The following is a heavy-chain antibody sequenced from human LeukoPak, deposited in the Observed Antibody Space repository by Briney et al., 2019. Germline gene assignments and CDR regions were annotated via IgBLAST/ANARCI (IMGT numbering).Heavy chain of an antibody. V-gene: IGHV3-23*01. D-gene: IGHD6-19*01. CDR2: IRDSGGST. J-gene: IGHJ4*02. Sequence: PGGSLRLSCAASGFTFVSCAMNWVRQAPGKGLEWVSAIRDSGGSTYYADSVKGRFTISRDNSKNTLYLQMNTLRAEDTAVYYCAKGVYSSGPTSDYWGQGTLVTVSS. CDR3: AKGVYSSGPTSDY. CDR1: GFTFVSCA.